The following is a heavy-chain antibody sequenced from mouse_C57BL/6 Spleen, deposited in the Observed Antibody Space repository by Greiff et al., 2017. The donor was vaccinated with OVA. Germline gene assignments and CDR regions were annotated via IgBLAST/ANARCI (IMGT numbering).Heavy chain of an antibody. CDR1: GYTFTGYW. J-gene: IGHJ3*01. Sequence: VQLKESGAELMKPGASVKLSCKASGYTFTGYWIEWVQQRPGHGLEWIGEIFPGSGSTYYNEKFKGKATFTADTSSNTAYMQLSSLTTEDSAIYYCAGSGVGGFAYWGQGTLVTVSA. CDR3: AGSGVGGFAY. V-gene: IGHV1-9*01. CDR2: IFPGSGST. D-gene: IGHD3-1*01.